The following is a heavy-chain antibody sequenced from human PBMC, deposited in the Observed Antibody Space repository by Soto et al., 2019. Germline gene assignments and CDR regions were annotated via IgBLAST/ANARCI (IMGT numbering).Heavy chain of an antibody. CDR2: VSPNNGDT. D-gene: IGHD3-10*01. Sequence: QVQLVQSGPEVQKPGASVRVSCKTSGYTFTSYGISWVRQAPGQGLEWMGRVSPNNGDTYYAQKFQGRVTMTTDTSTNTVYIDLTSLTSDDPAIYFCSRFGAYGSHWGQGTLVTVSS. CDR1: GYTFTSYG. V-gene: IGHV1-18*04. CDR3: SRFGAYGSH. J-gene: IGHJ4*02.